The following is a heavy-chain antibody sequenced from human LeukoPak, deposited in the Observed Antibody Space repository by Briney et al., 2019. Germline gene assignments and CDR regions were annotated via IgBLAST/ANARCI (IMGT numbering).Heavy chain of an antibody. Sequence: PSETLSLTCTVSGGSISSGGYYWSWIRQHPGKGLEWIGYIYYSGSTYYNPSLKSRVTISVDTSKNQFSLKLSSVTAADTAVYYCARAKVMVYAYYYYGMDVWGQGTTVTVSS. V-gene: IGHV4-31*03. J-gene: IGHJ6*02. CDR3: ARAKVMVYAYYYYGMDV. CDR2: IYYSGST. CDR1: GGSISSGGYY. D-gene: IGHD2-8*01.